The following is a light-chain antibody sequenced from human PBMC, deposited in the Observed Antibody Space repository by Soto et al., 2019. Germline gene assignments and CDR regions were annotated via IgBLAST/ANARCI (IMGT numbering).Light chain of an antibody. V-gene: IGKV1-5*03. Sequence: DIQMTQSPSTLSASVGDRVTITCRASQSIINWLAWYQQKPGIGPKLLISRASNLEGGVPSRFSGSGSGTEFTLTVSSLQPDDFATYYCHQYYTYPWTFGRGTKVEIK. J-gene: IGKJ1*01. CDR1: QSIINW. CDR3: HQYYTYPWT. CDR2: RAS.